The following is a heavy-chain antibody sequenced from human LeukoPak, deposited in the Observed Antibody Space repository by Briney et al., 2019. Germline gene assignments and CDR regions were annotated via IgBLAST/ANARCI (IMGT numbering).Heavy chain of an antibody. D-gene: IGHD5-18*01. Sequence: ASVKVSGKASGYTFTSYGISWVRQAPGQGLEWMGWISAYNGNTNYAQKLQGRVTMTTDTSTSTAYMELRSLRSDDTAVYYCARDLWDTAMGPFDYWGQGTLVTVSS. CDR3: ARDLWDTAMGPFDY. CDR2: ISAYNGNT. CDR1: GYTFTSYG. V-gene: IGHV1-18*01. J-gene: IGHJ4*02.